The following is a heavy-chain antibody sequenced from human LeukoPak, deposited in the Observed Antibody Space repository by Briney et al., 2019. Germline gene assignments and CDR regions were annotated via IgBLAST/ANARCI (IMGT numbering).Heavy chain of an antibody. Sequence: GGSLRLSCAVSGFTLDHYGMSWVRQAPGRGLEWVSSISWNGGITGYGDSVKGRFTISRDNAKNTLYLQMNSLRAEDTAVYYCARSEWELLGDYWGQGTLVTVSS. J-gene: IGHJ4*02. V-gene: IGHV3-20*04. CDR2: ISWNGGIT. D-gene: IGHD1-26*01. CDR3: ARSEWELLGDY. CDR1: GFTLDHYG.